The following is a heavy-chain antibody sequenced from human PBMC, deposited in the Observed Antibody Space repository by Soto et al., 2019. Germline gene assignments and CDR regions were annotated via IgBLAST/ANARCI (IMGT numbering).Heavy chain of an antibody. CDR3: ARDSAFRGMEV. V-gene: IGHV4-30-2*01. CDR2: IYHSGST. CDR1: GGSISSGGYS. Sequence: TLSLTCAVSGGSISSGGYSCSWIRQPPGKGLEWIGYIYHSGSTYYNPSLKSRVTISVDRSKNQFSLKLSSVAAADTAVYYCARDSAFRGMEVWGQGTTVTVSS. J-gene: IGHJ6*02. D-gene: IGHD2-2*01.